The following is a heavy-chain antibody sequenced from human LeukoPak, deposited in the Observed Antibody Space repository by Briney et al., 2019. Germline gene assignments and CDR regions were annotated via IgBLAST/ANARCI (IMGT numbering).Heavy chain of an antibody. J-gene: IGHJ5*02. CDR1: GYTFTDYY. Sequence: ASVKVSCKVSGYTFTDYYMHWVQQAPGKGLEWMGLVDPEDGETIYAEKFQGRVTITADTSTDTAYMERSSLRSEDTAVYYCATWGYSSGWFTWGQGTLVTVSS. CDR2: VDPEDGET. CDR3: ATWGYSSGWFT. D-gene: IGHD6-19*01. V-gene: IGHV1-69-2*01.